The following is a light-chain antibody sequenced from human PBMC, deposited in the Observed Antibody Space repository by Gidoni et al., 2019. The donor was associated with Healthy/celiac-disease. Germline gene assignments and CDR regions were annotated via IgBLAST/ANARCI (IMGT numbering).Light chain of an antibody. J-gene: IGKJ3*01. Sequence: DIQLTQSPSFLSASVGDRVTITCWASQGISSYLAWYQQKPGKAPKLLIYAASTLQSGVPSRFSGSGSGTEFTLTISSLQPEDFATYYCQQLNIYPQFTFGPGTKVDIK. CDR3: QQLNIYPQFT. CDR2: AAS. CDR1: QGISSY. V-gene: IGKV1-9*01.